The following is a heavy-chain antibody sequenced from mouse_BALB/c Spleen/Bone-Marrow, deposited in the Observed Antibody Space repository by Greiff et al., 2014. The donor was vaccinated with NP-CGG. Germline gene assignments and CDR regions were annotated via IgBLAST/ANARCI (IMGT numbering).Heavy chain of an antibody. Sequence: SGAELVRPGSSVKISCKASGYPFSSYWMNWVKQRPGQGLKWIGQIYPGDGETNYNGKFKGNATLTADKSSSTAYMQLISLTSEDSAVYFCARKYGDYWGQGTTLTVSS. CDR1: GYPFSSYW. D-gene: IGHD2-10*02. J-gene: IGHJ2*01. CDR2: IYPGDGET. CDR3: ARKYGDY. V-gene: IGHV1-80*01.